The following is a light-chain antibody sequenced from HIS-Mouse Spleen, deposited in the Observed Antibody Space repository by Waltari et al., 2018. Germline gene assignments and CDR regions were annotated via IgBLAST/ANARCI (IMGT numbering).Light chain of an antibody. CDR1: ALPKKY. Sequence: SYELTQPPSVSVSPGQTARITCSGDALPKKYAYWYQQKSGQAPVLVIYEDSKRPPGIPERFSGSSSGTMATWTISVAQVEDEADYYCYSTDSSGNHRVFGGGTKLTVL. CDR3: YSTDSSGNHRV. V-gene: IGLV3-10*01. CDR2: EDS. J-gene: IGLJ2*01.